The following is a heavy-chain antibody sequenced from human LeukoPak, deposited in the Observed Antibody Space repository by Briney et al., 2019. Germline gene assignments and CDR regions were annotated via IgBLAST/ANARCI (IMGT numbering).Heavy chain of an antibody. J-gene: IGHJ3*02. CDR1: GGSINNGGYY. V-gene: IGHV4-31*03. CDR3: ARPGAKVYGSGSYYDDAFDI. D-gene: IGHD3-10*01. Sequence: SETLSLTCTVSGGSINNGGYYWSWIRQHPGKGLEWIGYIYYSGSSYYNPSLRSRVTISVDTSKNHFSLKLSSVTAADTAVYYCARPGAKVYGSGSYYDDAFDIWGQGTMVTVSS. CDR2: IYYSGSS.